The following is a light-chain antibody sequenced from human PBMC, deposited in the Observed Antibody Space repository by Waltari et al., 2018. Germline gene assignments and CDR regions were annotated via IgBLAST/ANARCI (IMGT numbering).Light chain of an antibody. Sequence: DIVMTQSPDSLAVSLGERATINCKSSQSILYSSNNKNYLAWYQQKPGQPPKLVIYWASTRESGVPDRFSGSGSGTDFTLTISSLQAEDVAVYYCQQYYDPPYSFGQGTKLEIK. CDR1: QSILYSSNNKNY. V-gene: IGKV4-1*01. CDR2: WAS. J-gene: IGKJ2*03. CDR3: QQYYDPPYS.